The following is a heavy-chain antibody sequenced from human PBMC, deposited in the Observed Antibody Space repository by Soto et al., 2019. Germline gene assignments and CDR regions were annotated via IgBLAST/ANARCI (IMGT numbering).Heavy chain of an antibody. V-gene: IGHV3-7*03. CDR1: GFTFSSYW. D-gene: IGHD6-6*01. CDR2: IKQGGSGK. Sequence: GGSLRLSCAASGFTFSSYWMSWVRQAPGKGLEWVANIKQGGSGKYYVDSVKGRFTISRDNAKNSLYLQMNSLRAEDTAVYYCARRGSSFPYNWFDPWGQGTLVTVSS. CDR3: ARRGSSFPYNWFDP. J-gene: IGHJ5*02.